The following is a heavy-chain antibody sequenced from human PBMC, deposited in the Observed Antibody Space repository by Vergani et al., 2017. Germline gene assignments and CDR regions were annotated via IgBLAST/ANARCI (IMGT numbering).Heavy chain of an antibody. CDR2: INYSGST. D-gene: IGHD3-22*01. J-gene: IGHJ4*02. Sequence: QVQLQESGPGLVKPSQTLSLTCTVSGGSISSYYWSWIRQPPGKGLEWIGYINYSGSTNYNPSLKSRVTISVDTSKNQFSLKLSSVTAADTAVYYCARGGGYYYEFDYWGQGTLVTVSS. V-gene: IGHV4-59*01. CDR3: ARGGGYYYEFDY. CDR1: GGSISSYY.